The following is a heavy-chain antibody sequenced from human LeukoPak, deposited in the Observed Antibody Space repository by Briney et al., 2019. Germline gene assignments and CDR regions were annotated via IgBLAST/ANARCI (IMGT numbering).Heavy chain of an antibody. CDR3: ARGPRIMITFGGVIAPYYYYGMDV. D-gene: IGHD3-16*02. J-gene: IGHJ6*02. V-gene: IGHV1-2*02. CDR2: INPNSGGT. Sequence: ASVKVSCKASGYTFTGYYMHWVRQAPGQGLEWMGWINPNSGGTNYAQKFQGRVTMTRDTSISTAYMELSRLRSDDTAVYYRARGPRIMITFGGVIAPYYYYGMDVWGQGTTVTVSS. CDR1: GYTFTGYY.